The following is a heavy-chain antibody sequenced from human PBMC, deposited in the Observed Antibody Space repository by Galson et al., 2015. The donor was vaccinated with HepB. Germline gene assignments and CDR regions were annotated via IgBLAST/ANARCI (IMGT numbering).Heavy chain of an antibody. J-gene: IGHJ5*02. V-gene: IGHV3-9*01. D-gene: IGHD3-3*02. CDR2: ISWNSGSI. Sequence: SLRLSCAASGFTFDDYAMHWVRQAPGKGLEWVSGISWNSGSIGYADSVKGRFTISRDNAKNSLYLQMNSLRAEDTALYYCAKDMAQYWQHTGWFDPWGQGTLVTVSS. CDR3: AKDMAQYWQHTGWFDP. CDR1: GFTFDDYA.